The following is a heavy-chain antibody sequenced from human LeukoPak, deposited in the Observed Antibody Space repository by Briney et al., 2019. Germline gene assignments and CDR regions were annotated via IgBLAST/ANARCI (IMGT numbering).Heavy chain of an antibody. V-gene: IGHV5-51*01. CDR1: GYSFSSCW. CDR3: ATTVYHCDNIGYYY. J-gene: IGHJ4*02. Sequence: PGESLKISCKTSGYSFSSCWTGWVRQMPGKGLEWMGIIYPGGSDTRYSPSFQGQVTISADESISTVYLQWSSLKASDTALYYCATTVYHCDNIGYYYWGQGTLVTVSS. D-gene: IGHD3-22*01. CDR2: IYPGGSDT.